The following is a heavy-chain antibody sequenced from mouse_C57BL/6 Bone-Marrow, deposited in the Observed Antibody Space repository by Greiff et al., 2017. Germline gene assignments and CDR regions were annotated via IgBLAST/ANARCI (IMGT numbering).Heavy chain of an antibody. V-gene: IGHV1-66*01. CDR1: GYSFTSYY. J-gene: IGHJ2*01. CDR2: IYPGSGNT. Sequence: QVQLQQSGPELVKPGASVKISCKASGYSFTSYYIHWVKQRPGQGLEWIGWIYPGSGNTKYNEKFKGKATLTADTSSSTAYMQLSSLTSEDSAVYYCARSFYYGNDYWGQGTTLTVSS. D-gene: IGHD1-1*01. CDR3: ARSFYYGNDY.